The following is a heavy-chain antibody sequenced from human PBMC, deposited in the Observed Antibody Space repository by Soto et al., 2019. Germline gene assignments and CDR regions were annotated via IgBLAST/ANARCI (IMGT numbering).Heavy chain of an antibody. J-gene: IGHJ6*02. D-gene: IGHD6-13*01. V-gene: IGHV1-69*01. Sequence: QVQLVQSGAEVKKPGSSVKVSCKASGGTFSSYAISWVRQAPGQGLEWMGGIIPIFGTANYAQKFQGRVTITADESTSTAYMELSSLRSEDTAVYYCARAGIAASSGGGYYYYGMDVWGQGTTVTVS. CDR1: GGTFSSYA. CDR3: ARAGIAASSGGGYYYYGMDV. CDR2: IIPIFGTA.